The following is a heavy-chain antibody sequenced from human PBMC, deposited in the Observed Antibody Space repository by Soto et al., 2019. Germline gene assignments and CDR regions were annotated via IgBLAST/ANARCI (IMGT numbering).Heavy chain of an antibody. CDR3: ASGLRASSGREYVQH. D-gene: IGHD6-19*01. Sequence: QVQLVQSGAEVKKPGASVKVSCKASGYTFTSYAINWVRQATGQGLEWMGWMNPNSGNTGYAQKCQGRVTMTRNTSISTAYMELSSLRSEDTAVYYCASGLRASSGREYVQHCGQGNLVPVAS. CDR1: GYTFTSYA. J-gene: IGHJ1*01. CDR2: MNPNSGNT. V-gene: IGHV1-8*01.